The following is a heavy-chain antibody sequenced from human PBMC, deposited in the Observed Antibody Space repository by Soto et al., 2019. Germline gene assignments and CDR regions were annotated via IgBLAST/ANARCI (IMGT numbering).Heavy chain of an antibody. CDR2: IYISGNT. J-gene: IGHJ6*02. CDR1: GGSLSNQY. Sequence: QMQLQESSPGLVKPSETLSLTCTVSGGSLSNQYWVWVRQPAGKGLEWIGRIYISGNTNYNPSLGSRVTMSIDTSKNQFSLKLDSMTAADTAVYYCGGSSGYYYGVDVWGQGTTVTVSS. CDR3: GGSSGYYYGVDV. D-gene: IGHD3-16*01. V-gene: IGHV4-4*07.